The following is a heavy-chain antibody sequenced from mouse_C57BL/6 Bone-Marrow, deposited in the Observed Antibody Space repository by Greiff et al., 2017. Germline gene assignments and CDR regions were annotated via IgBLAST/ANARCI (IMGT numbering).Heavy chain of an antibody. CDR1: GYSITSGYY. CDR2: ISYDGSN. Sequence: VQLKESGPGLVKPSQSLSLTCSVTGYSITSGYYWNWIRQFPGNKLEWMGYISYDGSNNYNPSLKNRISITRDTSKNQFFLKLNSVTTEDTATYYCARHYDYLDYWGQGTTLTVSS. D-gene: IGHD2-4*01. CDR3: ARHYDYLDY. V-gene: IGHV3-6*01. J-gene: IGHJ2*01.